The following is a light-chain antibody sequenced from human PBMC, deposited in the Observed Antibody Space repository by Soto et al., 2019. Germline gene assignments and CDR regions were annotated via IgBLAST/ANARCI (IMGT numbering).Light chain of an antibody. Sequence: QSALTQPASVSGSPGQSITISCTGTSSDVGGYNYVSWYQQHPGKAPKLMIYDVSNRPSGVSNRFSGSKSGNTASLTISGLQAGDEADYYCSSYTSSRNVVFGGGTKLTVL. CDR3: SSYTSSRNVV. V-gene: IGLV2-14*01. J-gene: IGLJ2*01. CDR1: SSDVGGYNY. CDR2: DVS.